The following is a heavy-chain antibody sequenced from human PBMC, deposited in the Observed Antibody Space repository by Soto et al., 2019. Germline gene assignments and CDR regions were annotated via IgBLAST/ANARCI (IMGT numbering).Heavy chain of an antibody. CDR1: GFTFSSYA. CDR2: ISGSGGST. V-gene: IGHV3-23*01. J-gene: IGHJ4*02. Sequence: EVQLLESGGGLVQPGGSLRLSCAASGFTFSSYAMSWVRQAPGKGLEWVSAISGSGGSTYYADSVKGRFTISRDNSKNTLYLQMNSLRAEDTAVYYCARGRYNWMKRSDYWGQGTLVTVSS. CDR3: ARGRYNWMKRSDY. D-gene: IGHD1-20*01.